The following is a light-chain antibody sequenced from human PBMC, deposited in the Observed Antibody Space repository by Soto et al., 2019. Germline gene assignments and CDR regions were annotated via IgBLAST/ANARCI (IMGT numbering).Light chain of an antibody. CDR2: RNN. Sequence: QSVLTQPPSASGTPGQRVNIYCSGSSSNIGSNYVYWYRQFPGTAPKLLIQRNNQRPSGVPARFSGSKSGTSASLAISGLRSEDEAEYYDEGWDDSLSGPVFGGGTKLTVL. V-gene: IGLV1-47*01. CDR1: SSNIGSNY. CDR3: EGWDDSLSGPV. J-gene: IGLJ2*01.